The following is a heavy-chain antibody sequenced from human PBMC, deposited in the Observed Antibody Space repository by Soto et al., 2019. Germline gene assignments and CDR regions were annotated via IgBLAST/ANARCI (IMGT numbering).Heavy chain of an antibody. CDR2: IYYNGNT. Sequence: QVQLQESGPGLVDPSQTLSLTCTVSGDSVSSGDSYWSWIRQHPGNGLEWIGYIYYNGNTYYNPSLKSRVTISVDTSNNQFSLKLSSVTAADTAVYYCARAPEYGSSSGGFDHWGQGTLVTVSS. D-gene: IGHD6-6*01. CDR1: GDSVSSGDSY. J-gene: IGHJ4*02. CDR3: ARAPEYGSSSGGFDH. V-gene: IGHV4-31*03.